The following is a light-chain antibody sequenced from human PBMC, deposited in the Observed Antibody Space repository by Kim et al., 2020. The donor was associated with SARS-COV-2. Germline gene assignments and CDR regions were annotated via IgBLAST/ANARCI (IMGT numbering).Light chain of an antibody. J-gene: IGKJ1*01. CDR3: QQYNKWPWT. CDR1: QSVSSD. Sequence: VSPGERATLSCRASQSVSSDLAWYQQKPGRAPRLLIYGASTRATGIPARFSGSGSGTEFTLTISSLQSEDFAVYYCQQYNKWPWTFGQGTKVDIK. CDR2: GAS. V-gene: IGKV3-15*01.